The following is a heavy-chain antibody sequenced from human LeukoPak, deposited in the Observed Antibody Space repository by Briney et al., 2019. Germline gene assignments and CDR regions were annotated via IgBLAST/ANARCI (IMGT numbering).Heavy chain of an antibody. CDR1: GYTFTSYD. CDR3: ARSAGSYYYYYYLDV. D-gene: IGHD1-26*01. Sequence: ASVKVSCKTSGYTFTSYDINWVRQATGQGLEWMGWMNPNSGNTGYAQKFQGRVTMTRNTSVSTAYMELSSLRFEDTAVYYCARSAGSYYYYYYLDVWGKGTTVTISS. J-gene: IGHJ6*03. V-gene: IGHV1-8*01. CDR2: MNPNSGNT.